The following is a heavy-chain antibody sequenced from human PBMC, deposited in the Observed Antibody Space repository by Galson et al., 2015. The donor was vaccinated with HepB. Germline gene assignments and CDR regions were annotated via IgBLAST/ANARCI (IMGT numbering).Heavy chain of an antibody. CDR2: IWYDGSNK. CDR1: GFTFSSYG. V-gene: IGHV3-33*01. CDR3: ARDSEARRLLWFGGNWLDP. J-gene: IGHJ5*02. Sequence: SLRLSCAASGFTFSSYGMHWVRQAPGKGLEWVAVIWYDGSNKYYADSVKGRFTISRDNSKNTLYLQMNSLRAEDTAVYYCARDSEARRLLWFGGNWLDPWGQGTLVTVSS. D-gene: IGHD3-10*01.